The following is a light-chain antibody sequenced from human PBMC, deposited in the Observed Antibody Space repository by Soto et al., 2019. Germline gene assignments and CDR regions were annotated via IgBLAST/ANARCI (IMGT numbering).Light chain of an antibody. CDR2: AAS. CDR3: QQYKNWPAIT. Sequence: EIVMTQSPATLSVSPGERATLSCRASQSISSRLAWYQQKPGQGPRLLMYAASTRATGIPARFSGSVSATEFTLTISRLQSEDFAVYYCQQYKNWPAITFGQGTRLEIK. CDR1: QSISSR. J-gene: IGKJ5*01. V-gene: IGKV3D-15*01.